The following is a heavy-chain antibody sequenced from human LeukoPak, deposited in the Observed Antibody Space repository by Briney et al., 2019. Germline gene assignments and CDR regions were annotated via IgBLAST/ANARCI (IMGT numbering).Heavy chain of an antibody. D-gene: IGHD6-19*01. CDR3: ARDRGIGWYDVFDI. Sequence: GGSLRLSCAASGFTFSSYWMHWVRQAPGKGLEWVSSISSSSTYILYADSVKGRFTISRDNAKNSLYLQMNSLRAEDTAVYYCARDRGIGWYDVFDIWGQGTMVTVSS. V-gene: IGHV3-21*06. CDR2: ISSSSTYI. CDR1: GFTFSSYW. J-gene: IGHJ3*02.